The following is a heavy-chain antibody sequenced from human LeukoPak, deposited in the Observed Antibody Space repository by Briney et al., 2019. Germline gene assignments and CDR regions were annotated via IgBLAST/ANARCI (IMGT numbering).Heavy chain of an antibody. CDR1: GFTVSSNH. CDR2: MYSGGDT. J-gene: IGHJ3*02. Sequence: PGGSLGLSCAASGFTVSSNHMNWVRQAPGKGLECVSVMYSGGDTYYADSVKGRFTFSRDNSKNTLYLQVNSLRAEDTAMYYCARNILLDFDIWGQGTMVTVSS. CDR3: ARNILLDFDI. V-gene: IGHV3-53*01. D-gene: IGHD3-3*01.